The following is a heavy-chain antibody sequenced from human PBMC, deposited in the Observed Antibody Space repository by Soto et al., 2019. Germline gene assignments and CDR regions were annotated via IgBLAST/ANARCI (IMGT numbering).Heavy chain of an antibody. Sequence: SETLSLTCAVYGGSFSGYYWSWIRQPPGKGLEWIGEINHSGSTNYNPSLKSRVTISVDTSKNQFSLKLSSVTAADTAVYYCARLGNYYQSLDPWGQGTLVTVSS. J-gene: IGHJ5*02. D-gene: IGHD3-22*01. CDR2: INHSGST. V-gene: IGHV4-34*01. CDR3: ARLGNYYQSLDP. CDR1: GGSFSGYY.